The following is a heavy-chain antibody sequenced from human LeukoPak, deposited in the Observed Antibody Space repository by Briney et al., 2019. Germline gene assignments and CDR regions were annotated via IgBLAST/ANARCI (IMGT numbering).Heavy chain of an antibody. CDR1: GGTFSSYA. CDR2: IIPIFGTA. V-gene: IGHV1-69*13. CDR3: ARGPGPYLDV. J-gene: IGHJ6*02. D-gene: IGHD1-26*01. Sequence: GASVKVSCEASGGTFSSYAISWVRQAPGQGLEWMGGIIPIFGTANYAQKFQGRVTITADESTSTAYMELSSLRSEDTAVYYCARGPGPYLDVWGQGTTVTASS.